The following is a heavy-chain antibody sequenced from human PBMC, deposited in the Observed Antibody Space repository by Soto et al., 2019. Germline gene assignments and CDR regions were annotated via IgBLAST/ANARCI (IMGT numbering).Heavy chain of an antibody. Sequence: GGSLRLSCAASGFTISSYAMSWVRQAPGKGLEWVAAISDRGDTTHYADSVKGRFTISRDTSKNTLYLQMTTLRAEDTAVYYCAKDKPGTTSFDYWGRGTLVTVSS. CDR2: ISDRGDTT. CDR3: AKDKPGTTSFDY. D-gene: IGHD1-1*01. CDR1: GFTISSYA. J-gene: IGHJ4*02. V-gene: IGHV3-23*01.